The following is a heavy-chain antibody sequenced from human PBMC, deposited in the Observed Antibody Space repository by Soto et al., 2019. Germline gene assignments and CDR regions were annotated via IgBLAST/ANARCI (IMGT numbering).Heavy chain of an antibody. D-gene: IGHD1-26*01. J-gene: IGHJ6*02. CDR3: ARDPHGGSGSYYYCYGMDF. CDR1: GGSISSYY. Sequence: SETLSLTCTVSGGSISSYYWSWIRQPAGKGLEWIGRIYTSGSTNYNPSLKSRVTMSVDTSKNQFSLKLSSVTAADAAVYSGARDPHGGSGSYYYCYGMDFWGQGTMVTVSS. CDR2: IYTSGST. V-gene: IGHV4-4*07.